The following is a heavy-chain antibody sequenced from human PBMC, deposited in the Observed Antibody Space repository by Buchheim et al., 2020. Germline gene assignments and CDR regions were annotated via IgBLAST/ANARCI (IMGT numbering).Heavy chain of an antibody. Sequence: EVQLLESGGGLVQPGGSLRLSCAASGFTFSSYAMSWVRQAPGKGLEWVSAISGSGGSTYYADSVKGRFTIYRDNSKNTLYLQMNSLRAEDTAVYYCATWGANEYYDFWSGNFDYWGQGTL. CDR1: GFTFSSYA. CDR3: ATWGANEYYDFWSGNFDY. CDR2: ISGSGGST. D-gene: IGHD3-3*01. J-gene: IGHJ4*02. V-gene: IGHV3-23*01.